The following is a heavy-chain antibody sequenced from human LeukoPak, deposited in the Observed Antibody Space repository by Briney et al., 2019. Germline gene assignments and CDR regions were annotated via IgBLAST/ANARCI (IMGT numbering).Heavy chain of an antibody. J-gene: IGHJ3*02. Sequence: GGSLRLSCAASGFTFSNYAVSWVRQAPGKGLEWVSAISGSGGSTYYADSGKGRFTISRDNSKNTLFLQMNSLRAEDTAIYYCAKGRGYGNHDAFDIWGQGTMVTVSS. CDR1: GFTFSNYA. CDR2: ISGSGGST. V-gene: IGHV3-23*01. CDR3: AKGRGYGNHDAFDI. D-gene: IGHD5-18*01.